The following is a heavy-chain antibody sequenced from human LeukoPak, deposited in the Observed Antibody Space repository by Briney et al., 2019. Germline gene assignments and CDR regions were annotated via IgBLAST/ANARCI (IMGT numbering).Heavy chain of an antibody. V-gene: IGHV1-18*01. CDR2: ISAYNGNT. J-gene: IGHJ4*02. D-gene: IGHD3-22*01. Sequence: ASVKVSCKASGYTLTSYGISWVRQAPGQGLEWMGWISAYNGNTNYAQKLQGRVTMTTDTSTSTAYMELRSLRSDDTAVYYCARGYYYDSSGYYCDFDYWGQGTLVTVSS. CDR3: ARGYYYDSSGYYCDFDY. CDR1: GYTLTSYG.